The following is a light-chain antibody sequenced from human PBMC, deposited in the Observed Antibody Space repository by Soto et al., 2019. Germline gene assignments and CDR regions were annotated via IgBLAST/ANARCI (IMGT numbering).Light chain of an antibody. V-gene: IGKV1-5*01. CDR1: QSISNW. CDR2: DAS. Sequence: DIQMTQSPSSLSASVGDRVTITCRASQSISNWLAWYQQKPGKAPKLLIYDASTLESGVPSRFSGGGFGTDFTLTIDSLQPDDFATYYCQHYFGYLWTFGQGTKVDIK. CDR3: QHYFGYLWT. J-gene: IGKJ1*01.